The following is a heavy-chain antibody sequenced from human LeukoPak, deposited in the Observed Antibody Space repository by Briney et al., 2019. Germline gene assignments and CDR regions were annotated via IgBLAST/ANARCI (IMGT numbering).Heavy chain of an antibody. J-gene: IGHJ4*02. CDR3: VKGGQRYDFWRFDY. CDR2: ISGSGGAT. CDR1: GFSFSDYA. Sequence: GESLRLSCSASGFSFSDYAMSLVRQAPGKGLEWVSSISGSGGATYYADSVKGRSTISRDNAKNTLFLQVNSLRADDTSIYYCVKGGQRYDFWRFDYWGRGTLVAVSS. D-gene: IGHD3-3*01. V-gene: IGHV3-23*01.